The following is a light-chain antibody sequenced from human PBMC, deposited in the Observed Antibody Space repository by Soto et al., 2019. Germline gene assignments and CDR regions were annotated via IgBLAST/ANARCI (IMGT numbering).Light chain of an antibody. J-gene: IGLJ1*01. CDR2: GNS. CDR1: SSNFGAGFD. V-gene: IGLV1-40*01. CDR3: QSYDSSLSGYV. Sequence: QSVLTQPPSVSGAPGQRVTTSCTGSSSNFGAGFDVHWYQQLPGTAPRVLIYGNSNRPSGVPDRFSGSKSVTSASLAITGLQAEEEADYYCQSYDSSLSGYVFGAGTKVTVL.